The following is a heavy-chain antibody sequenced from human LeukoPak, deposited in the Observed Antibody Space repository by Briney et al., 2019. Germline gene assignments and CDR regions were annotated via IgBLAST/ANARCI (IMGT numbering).Heavy chain of an antibody. CDR3: AKDTLAMVRGAGEFDY. V-gene: IGHV3-30*18. CDR1: GFTFSSYG. J-gene: IGHJ4*02. Sequence: GGSLRLSCAASGFTFSSYGMHWVRQAPGKGLECVAVISYDGSNKYYADSVKGRFTISRDNSKNTLYLQMNSLRAEDTAVYYCAKDTLAMVRGAGEFDYWGQGTLVTVSS. CDR2: ISYDGSNK. D-gene: IGHD3-10*01.